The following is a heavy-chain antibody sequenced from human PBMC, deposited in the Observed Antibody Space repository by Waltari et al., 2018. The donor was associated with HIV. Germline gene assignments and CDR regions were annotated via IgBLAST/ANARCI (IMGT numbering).Heavy chain of an antibody. CDR3: VRHGFSGGSACAALDP. J-gene: IGHJ5*02. Sequence: EVQLVQSGADVKKPGESLKISCKGSGYTFPKYWIDWVRQTPGKGLEWLGAVCPGDSDVKFSPPCSGQVSIAAVAAINTAYLQWGRLKASDTAIYFCVRHGFSGGSACAALDPWGLGTSVTGSS. CDR2: VCPGDSDV. CDR1: GYTFPKYW. D-gene: IGHD2-15*01. V-gene: IGHV5-51*03.